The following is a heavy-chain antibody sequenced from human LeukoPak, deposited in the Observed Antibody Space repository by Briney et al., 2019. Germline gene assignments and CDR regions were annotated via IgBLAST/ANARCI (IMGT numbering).Heavy chain of an antibody. J-gene: IGHJ4*02. V-gene: IGHV3-23*01. CDR2: ISGSGGST. D-gene: IGHD6-13*01. Sequence: SLRLSPSPSTVATTINTMSCIRHAPGQEQEWVSAISGSGGSTYYADSVKGRFTISRDNSKNTLYLQMNSLRAEDTAVYYCASGYSSSWYGDYWGQGTPVTVSS. CDR3: ASGYSSSWYGDY. CDR1: TVATTINT.